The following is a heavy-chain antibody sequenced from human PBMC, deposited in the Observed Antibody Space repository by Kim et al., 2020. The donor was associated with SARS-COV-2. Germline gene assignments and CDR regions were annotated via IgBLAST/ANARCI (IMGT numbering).Heavy chain of an antibody. CDR2: ITGSSGSI. CDR1: GFSFSSYS. J-gene: IGHJ4*02. V-gene: IGHV3-21*01. Sequence: GGSLRLSCAASGFSFSSYSMNWVRQTPGKGLEWVSAITGSSGSIFYADSVKGRFIISRDNAQNSLYLQMNSLRPEDTAVYFCARDMYYGSGSPDYWGQGT. D-gene: IGHD3-10*01. CDR3: ARDMYYGSGSPDY.